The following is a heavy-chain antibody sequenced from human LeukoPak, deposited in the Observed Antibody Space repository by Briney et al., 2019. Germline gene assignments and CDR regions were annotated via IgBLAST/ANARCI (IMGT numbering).Heavy chain of an antibody. V-gene: IGHV4-59*01. D-gene: IGHD1-26*01. Sequence: TSETLSLTCTVSGGSISSYYWSWIRQPPGKGLEWIGYIYYSGSTNYNPSLKSRVTISVDTSKNQFSLKLSSVTAADTAVYYCARAAYSGSYHSDYWGQGTLVTVSS. CDR3: ARAAYSGSYHSDY. CDR2: IYYSGST. J-gene: IGHJ4*02. CDR1: GGSISSYY.